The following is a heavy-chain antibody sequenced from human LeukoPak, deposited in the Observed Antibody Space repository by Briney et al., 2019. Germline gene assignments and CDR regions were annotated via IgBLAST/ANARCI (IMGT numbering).Heavy chain of an antibody. J-gene: IGHJ4*02. Sequence: GGSLRLSCAASGFTFSSYGMHWVRQAPGKGLEWVAIAWNDGRTTHHADSVKGRFSISRDNSKNTLYLQMNSLRAEDTAVYYCATDGSERDIDNWGRGTLVTVSA. D-gene: IGHD1-26*01. CDR2: AWNDGRTT. V-gene: IGHV3-33*01. CDR1: GFTFSSYG. CDR3: ATDGSERDIDN.